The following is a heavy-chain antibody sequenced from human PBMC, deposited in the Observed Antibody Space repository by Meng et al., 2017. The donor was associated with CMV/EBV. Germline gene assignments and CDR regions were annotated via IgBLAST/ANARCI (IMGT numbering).Heavy chain of an antibody. D-gene: IGHD6-19*01. J-gene: IGHJ4*02. V-gene: IGHV3-9*01. CDR3: AKDAAPSIAVAGAYYFDY. CDR2: ISWNSGSI. CDR1: GFTFDDSA. Sequence: LSLTCAASGFTFDDSAMHWVRQAPGKGLEWVSGISWNSGSIGYADSVKGRFTISRDNAKNSLYLQMNSLRAEDTALYYCAKDAAPSIAVAGAYYFDYWGQGTLVTVSS.